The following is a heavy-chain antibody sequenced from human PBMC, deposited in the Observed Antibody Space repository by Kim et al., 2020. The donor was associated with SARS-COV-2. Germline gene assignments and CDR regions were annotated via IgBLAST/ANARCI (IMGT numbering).Heavy chain of an antibody. CDR3: ANSGNYYYFDY. CDR2: IYYTGST. J-gene: IGHJ4*02. CDR1: GGSISSSSYY. Sequence: SETLSLTCTVSGGSISSSSYYWGWIRQPPGKGLEWIASIYYTGSTYYNPSLKSRVTISADTSKNQFSLRLNSVTAADTAVYFCANSGNYYYFDYWGQGTL. D-gene: IGHD1-26*01. V-gene: IGHV4-39*01.